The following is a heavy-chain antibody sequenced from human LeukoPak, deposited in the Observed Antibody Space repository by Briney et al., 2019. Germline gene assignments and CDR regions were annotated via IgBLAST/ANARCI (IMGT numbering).Heavy chain of an antibody. D-gene: IGHD3-16*01. CDR2: ISSSGSTI. CDR1: GFTFSDFY. J-gene: IGHJ5*02. Sequence: GGSLRLSCAASGFTFSDFYMSWLRQAPGKGLEWVSYISSSGSTIYYADSVKGRFAISRDNAKDSLYLQMNSLRAEDTAVFYCAASLRFPGWFDPWGQGALVTVSS. V-gene: IGHV3-11*01. CDR3: AASLRFPGWFDP.